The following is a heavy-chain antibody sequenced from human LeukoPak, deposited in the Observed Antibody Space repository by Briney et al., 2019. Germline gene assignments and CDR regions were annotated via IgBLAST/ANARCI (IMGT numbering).Heavy chain of an antibody. CDR2: INPTGTTT. Sequence: GASVKVSCKASGYTFTTYGLSWVRQAPGQGLEWVGLINPTGTTTLYVQKFQGRVTLTRDMSTSTDYMELRSLKSEDTAVYYCARDNSVGDIAWWFDPWGQGTLVTVSS. V-gene: IGHV1-46*01. J-gene: IGHJ5*02. CDR1: GYTFTTYG. D-gene: IGHD3-10*01. CDR3: ARDNSVGDIAWWFDP.